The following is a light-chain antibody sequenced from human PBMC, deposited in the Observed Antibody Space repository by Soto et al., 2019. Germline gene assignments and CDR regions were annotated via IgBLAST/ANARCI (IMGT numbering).Light chain of an antibody. CDR2: GAS. V-gene: IGKV3-20*01. CDR3: QQYGSSPLT. CDR1: QSVSNNY. Sequence: EIVLTQSPGTLSLSPGERATLSCRASQSVSNNYLAWYQQKPGQAPRLLIYGASRRATGIPDRFSGSGSVTDFTLTISRLEPEDFAVYSCQQYGSSPLTFGGGTKVEIK. J-gene: IGKJ4*01.